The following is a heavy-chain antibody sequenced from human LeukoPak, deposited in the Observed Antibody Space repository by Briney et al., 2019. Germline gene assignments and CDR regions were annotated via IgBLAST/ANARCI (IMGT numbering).Heavy chain of an antibody. CDR3: AAIRFLEWLDPYYYYGMDV. D-gene: IGHD3-3*01. Sequence: ASVKVSCKASGYTFTSYGISWVRQAPGQGLEWMGWISAYNGNTNYAQKLQGRVTMTTDTSTSTAYMELRSLRSDDTAVYHCAAIRFLEWLDPYYYYGMDVWGQGTTVTVSS. CDR2: ISAYNGNT. V-gene: IGHV1-18*01. CDR1: GYTFTSYG. J-gene: IGHJ6*02.